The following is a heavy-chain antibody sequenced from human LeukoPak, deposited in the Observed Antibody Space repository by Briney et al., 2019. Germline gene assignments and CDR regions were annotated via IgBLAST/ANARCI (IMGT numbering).Heavy chain of an antibody. CDR1: GFTFSTYS. CDR2: ISNIITYI. CDR3: AKDLTYYDSSGVDY. V-gene: IGHV3-21*04. D-gene: IGHD3-22*01. J-gene: IGHJ4*02. Sequence: PGGSLRLSCAASGFTFSTYSMNWVRQAPGKGLEWVSSISNIITYIYYADSVKGRFTISRDNAKSTLYLQMNSLRAEDTAVYYCAKDLTYYDSSGVDYWGQGTLVTVSS.